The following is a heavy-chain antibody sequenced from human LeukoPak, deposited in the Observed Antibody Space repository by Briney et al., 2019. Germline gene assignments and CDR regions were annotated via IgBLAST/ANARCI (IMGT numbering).Heavy chain of an antibody. Sequence: SETLSLTCAVYGGSFSGYYWSWIRQPPGKGLEWIGEINHSGSTNYNPSLKSRVTISVDTSKNQFSLKLSSVTAADTAVYFCAREGYYSSGSGTQKTFDYWGQGSLVTVSS. CDR3: AREGYYSSGSGTQKTFDY. J-gene: IGHJ4*02. CDR2: INHSGST. V-gene: IGHV4-34*01. D-gene: IGHD3-10*01. CDR1: GGSFSGYY.